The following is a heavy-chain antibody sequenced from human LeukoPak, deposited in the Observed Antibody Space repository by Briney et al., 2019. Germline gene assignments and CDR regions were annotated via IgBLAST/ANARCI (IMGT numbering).Heavy chain of an antibody. CDR3: ARSPGGVSAVAGHPFDY. D-gene: IGHD6-19*01. V-gene: IGHV4-34*01. Sequence: SETLSLTCAVYGGSFSGYHWSWVRQPPGKGLEWIGEINHSGSANYNPSLKSRVTISVDTSKNQFSLKLSSVTAADTAVYYCARSPGGVSAVAGHPFDYWGQGTLVTVSS. CDR2: INHSGSA. J-gene: IGHJ4*02. CDR1: GGSFSGYH.